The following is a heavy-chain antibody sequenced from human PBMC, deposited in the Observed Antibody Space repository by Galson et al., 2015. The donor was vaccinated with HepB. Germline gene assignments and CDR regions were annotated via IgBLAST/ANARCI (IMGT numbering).Heavy chain of an antibody. CDR2: ISSSSSTI. J-gene: IGHJ6*03. CDR3: ARDHYSSSSDYYYYYMDV. D-gene: IGHD6-6*01. Sequence: SLRLSCAASGFTFSSYSMNWVRQAPGKGLEWVSYISSSSSTIYYADSVKGRFTISRDNAKNSLYLQMNSLRAEDTAVYYCARDHYSSSSDYYYYYMDVWGKGTTVTVSS. CDR1: GFTFSSYS. V-gene: IGHV3-48*01.